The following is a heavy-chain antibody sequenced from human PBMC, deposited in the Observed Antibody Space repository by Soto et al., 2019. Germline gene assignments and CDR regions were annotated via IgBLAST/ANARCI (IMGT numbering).Heavy chain of an antibody. J-gene: IGHJ1*01. CDR3: VPRGHYMVQS. D-gene: IGHD1-26*01. CDR1: VFTFSSYA. CDR2: VSASGNNT. Sequence: WGSLLLSCAPSVFTFSSYAMGWVRQAPGKGLVWVSGVSASGNNTYLADSVKGRFTISRDNSRNTVYLQLTSLRVEDTAIYYCVPRGHYMVQSWGQGTTVTVSS. V-gene: IGHV3-23*01.